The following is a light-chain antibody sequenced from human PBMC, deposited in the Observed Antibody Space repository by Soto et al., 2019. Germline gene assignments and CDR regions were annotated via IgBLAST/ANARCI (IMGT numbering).Light chain of an antibody. V-gene: IGKV1-39*01. CDR2: AAS. J-gene: IGKJ1*01. CDR1: QTISNY. CDR3: QQSNFFPWT. Sequence: DVQMTQSPSSLFASIGGRVTITCRASQTISNYLNWYRQKPGKAPELLIYAASSLHSGVPSRFSGSGSGTDFTLTISSLQPEDFATYSCQQSNFFPWTCGQGTKVDIK.